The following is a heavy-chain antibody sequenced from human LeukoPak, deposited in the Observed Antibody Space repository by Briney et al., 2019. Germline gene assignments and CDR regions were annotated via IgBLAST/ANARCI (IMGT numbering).Heavy chain of an antibody. D-gene: IGHD3-3*01. CDR1: GFTFSSYW. CDR2: IKQDGSEK. CDR3: ARSRITPDS. V-gene: IGHV3-7*04. Sequence: GGSQTLSCATSGFTFSSYWMTWVRQAPGKGLEWVANIKQDGSEKYYVDSVKGRFTISRDNAKNSLYLQMNSLRAEDTAVYYCARSRITPDSWGQGTKVSVSS. J-gene: IGHJ4*02.